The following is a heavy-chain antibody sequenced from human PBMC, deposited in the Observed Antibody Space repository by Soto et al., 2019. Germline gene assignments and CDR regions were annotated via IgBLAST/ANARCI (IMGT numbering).Heavy chain of an antibody. Sequence: SETLSLTCTVSGGSISSYYWSWIRQPPGKGLEWIAYIYSSGNTNYNPSLKSRVTISVDTSKNQFSLQVSSVTAADTAVYYCAREGGSPGAFGMDVWGQGTTVTVS. V-gene: IGHV4-59*01. CDR3: AREGGSPGAFGMDV. J-gene: IGHJ6*02. CDR1: GGSISSYY. CDR2: IYSSGNT. D-gene: IGHD6-25*01.